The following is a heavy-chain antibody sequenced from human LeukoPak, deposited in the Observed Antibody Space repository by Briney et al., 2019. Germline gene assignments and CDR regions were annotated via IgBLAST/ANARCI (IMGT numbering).Heavy chain of an antibody. D-gene: IGHD3-10*01. V-gene: IGHV3-7*01. CDR3: ARDYYASGSHDY. Sequence: PGGSLRLSCAASEFAFSNYWMTWVRQAPGMGLEWVGNIRPDGSDKYYGDSVKGRFTISRDNAKNSLYLQMNSLRAEDTAVYHCARDYYASGSHDYWGQGTLVTVSS. J-gene: IGHJ4*02. CDR1: EFAFSNYW. CDR2: IRPDGSDK.